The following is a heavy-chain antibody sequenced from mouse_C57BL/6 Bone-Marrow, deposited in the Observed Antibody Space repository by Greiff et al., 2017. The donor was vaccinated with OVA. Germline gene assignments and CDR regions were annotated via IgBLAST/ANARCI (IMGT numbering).Heavy chain of an antibody. V-gene: IGHV1-82*01. D-gene: IGHD1-1*01. CDR3: ARDYYGSSSWFAY. CDR1: GYAFSSSW. CDR2: IYPGDGDT. J-gene: IGHJ3*01. Sequence: VQPGASVKISCKASGYAFSSSWMNWVKQRPGKGLEWIGRIYPGDGDTNYNGKFKGKATLTADESSSTAYMQLSSLTSEDSAVYFCARDYYGSSSWFAYWGQGTLVTVSA.